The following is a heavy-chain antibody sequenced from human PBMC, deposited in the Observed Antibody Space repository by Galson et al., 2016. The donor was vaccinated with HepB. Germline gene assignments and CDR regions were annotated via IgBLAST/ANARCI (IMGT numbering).Heavy chain of an antibody. CDR2: ISRSGDST. CDR3: VQGSTAPAV. CDR1: GFTFSNYG. J-gene: IGHJ6*04. Sequence: SLRHSCAASGFTFSNYGMTWVRQAPGKGLEVVSSISRSGDSTDYADSVKGRFTISRDNSKNTLSLQMNSLTADDTAIYYCVQGSTAPAVWGKGTTVTVSS. D-gene: IGHD1-26*01. V-gene: IGHV3-23*01.